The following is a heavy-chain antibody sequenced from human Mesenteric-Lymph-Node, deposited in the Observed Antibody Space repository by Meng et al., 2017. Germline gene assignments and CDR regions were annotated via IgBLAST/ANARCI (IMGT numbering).Heavy chain of an antibody. Sequence: QVQLVQSGAEVKKPGASVKGSCKATGYTFSNYGISWVRPAPGQGLEWMGWISGYSGNTKYAQKLQGRVTMTTDTSTNTAYMELRSLRSDDTAVYYCTRADIAAAGTGGYWGQGTLVTVSS. CDR3: TRADIAAAGTGGY. J-gene: IGHJ4*02. CDR2: ISGYSGNT. CDR1: GYTFSNYG. D-gene: IGHD6-13*01. V-gene: IGHV1-18*01.